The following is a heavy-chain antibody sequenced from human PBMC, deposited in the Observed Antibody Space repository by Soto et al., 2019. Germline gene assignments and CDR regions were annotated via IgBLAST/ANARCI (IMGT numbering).Heavy chain of an antibody. Sequence: GASVKVSCKASGGTFSSYAISWVRQAPGQGLEWMGGIIPIFGTANYAQKFQGRVTITADESTSTAYMELSSLRSEDTAVYYCASFPYYYDSSGYYGNAFDIWGQGTMVTVS. CDR3: ASFPYYYDSSGYYGNAFDI. CDR2: IIPIFGTA. V-gene: IGHV1-69*13. J-gene: IGHJ3*02. D-gene: IGHD3-22*01. CDR1: GGTFSSYA.